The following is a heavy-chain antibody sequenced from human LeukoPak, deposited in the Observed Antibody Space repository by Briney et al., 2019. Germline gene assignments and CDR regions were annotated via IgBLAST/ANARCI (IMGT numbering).Heavy chain of an antibody. D-gene: IGHD5-12*01. CDR3: AKVSGYDFGPFDY. CDR2: ISGSGGST. J-gene: IGHJ4*02. CDR1: GFTFSSYA. Sequence: PGGSLRLSCAAPGFTFSSYAMGWVRQAPGKGLEWVSAISGSGGSTYYADSVKGRFTISRDNSKNTLYLQMNSLRAEDTAVYYCAKVSGYDFGPFDYWGQGTLVTVSS. V-gene: IGHV3-23*01.